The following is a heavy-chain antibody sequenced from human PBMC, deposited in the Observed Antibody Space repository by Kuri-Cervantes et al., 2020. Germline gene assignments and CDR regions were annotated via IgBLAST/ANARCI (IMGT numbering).Heavy chain of an antibody. D-gene: IGHD2-8*02. V-gene: IGHV4-59*13. CDR3: ARVPFTGYYFDY. J-gene: IGHJ4*02. CDR1: GGFITSEH. CDR2: IYYSGST. Sequence: SETLSLTCNVSGGFITSEHCSWIRQAPGKGLEWIGYIYYSGSTNYNPSLKSRVTISVDTSKNQFSLKLSSVTAADTAVYYCARVPFTGYYFDYWGQGTLVTVSS.